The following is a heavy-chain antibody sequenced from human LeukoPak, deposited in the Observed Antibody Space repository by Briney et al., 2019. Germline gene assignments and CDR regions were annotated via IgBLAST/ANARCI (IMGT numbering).Heavy chain of an antibody. CDR3: ARDLGIAAAGYFDY. D-gene: IGHD6-13*01. Sequence: GGSLRLSCAASGFTFSDYWMHWVRQAPGKGLVWVSRINSDASSTNYADSVKGRFTISRDNAKNSLYLQMNSLRAEDTALYYCARDLGIAAAGYFDYWGQGTLVTVSS. CDR2: INSDASST. J-gene: IGHJ4*02. CDR1: GFTFSDYW. V-gene: IGHV3-74*01.